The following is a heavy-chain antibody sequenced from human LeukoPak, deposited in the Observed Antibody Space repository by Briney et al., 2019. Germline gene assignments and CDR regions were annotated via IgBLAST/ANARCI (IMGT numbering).Heavy chain of an antibody. CDR1: GFTFSSYG. V-gene: IGHV3-23*01. J-gene: IGHJ4*02. D-gene: IGHD3-22*01. CDR2: ISGSGGST. Sequence: GGSLRLSCAASGFTFSSYGMNWARQAPGKGLEWVSGISGSGGSTYYADSVKGRFTITRDNSKNTLYLQMNSLRAEDTAVYYCAKDSYRYYYDTSGYHYDYWGQGTLVTVSS. CDR3: AKDSYRYYYDTSGYHYDY.